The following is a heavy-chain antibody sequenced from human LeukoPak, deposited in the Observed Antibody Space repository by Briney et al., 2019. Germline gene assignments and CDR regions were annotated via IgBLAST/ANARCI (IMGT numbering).Heavy chain of an antibody. Sequence: GESLKISCKGSGYRFISYWIGWVRQMPGKGLEWMGIIYPGDSDTRYSPSFQGQVTISADKSISTAYLQWSSGDASDNAMYYCARSGGSYLPRYMDVWGQGTTVTVSS. CDR1: GYRFISYW. J-gene: IGHJ6*02. D-gene: IGHD1-26*01. V-gene: IGHV5-51*01. CDR3: ARSGGSYLPRYMDV. CDR2: IYPGDSDT.